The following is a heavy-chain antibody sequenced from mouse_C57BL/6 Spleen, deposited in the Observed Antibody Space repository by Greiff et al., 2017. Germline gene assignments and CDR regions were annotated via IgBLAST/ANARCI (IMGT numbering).Heavy chain of an antibody. CDR3: ARETTTVVPYAMDY. CDR2: IYPRSGNT. V-gene: IGHV1-81*01. Sequence: QVQLQQSGAELARPGASVKLSCKASGYTFTSYGISWVKQRTGQGLEWIGEIYPRSGNTYYNAKFKGKATLTADKSSSTAYMELRSLTSEDSAVYFCARETTTVVPYAMDYWGQGTSVTVSS. D-gene: IGHD1-1*01. CDR1: GYTFTSYG. J-gene: IGHJ4*01.